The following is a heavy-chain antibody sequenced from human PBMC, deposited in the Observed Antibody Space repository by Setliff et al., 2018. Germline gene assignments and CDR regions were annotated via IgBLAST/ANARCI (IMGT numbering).Heavy chain of an antibody. J-gene: IGHJ4*02. V-gene: IGHV3-7*01. CDR3: ARDGGDY. Sequence: GGSLRLSCAASEFTFSRYWMSWVRQAPGKGLEWVANIKQDGSEKYYVDSVKGRFTISRDNAKNSLYLQMNSLRAEDTAVYYCARDGGDYWGQGTQVTVSS. CDR1: EFTFSRYW. CDR2: IKQDGSEK.